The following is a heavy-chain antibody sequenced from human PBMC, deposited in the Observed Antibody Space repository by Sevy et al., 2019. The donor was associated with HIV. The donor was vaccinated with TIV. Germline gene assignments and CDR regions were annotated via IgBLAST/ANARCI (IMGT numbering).Heavy chain of an antibody. J-gene: IGHJ5*02. CDR1: GFTFSSYW. D-gene: IGHD3-3*01. Sequence: GGSLRLSCAASGFTFSSYWMRWVRQAPGKGLEWVANIKQDGSEKYYVDSVKGRFTITRDNARNSLLLQMNSLRAEDTAVYYCARDSVGNFWSGYYSNLFDPWRQGTLVTVSS. CDR2: IKQDGSEK. V-gene: IGHV3-7*01. CDR3: ARDSVGNFWSGYYSNLFDP.